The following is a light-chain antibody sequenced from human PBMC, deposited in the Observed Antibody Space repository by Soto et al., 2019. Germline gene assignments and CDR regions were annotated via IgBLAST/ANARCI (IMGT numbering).Light chain of an antibody. V-gene: IGLV2-14*01. CDR1: SSDVGAYDY. J-gene: IGLJ2*01. CDR2: DVT. CDR3: SSHTTYSTVV. Sequence: QSALTQPASVSGSPGQSITISCTGTSSDVGAYDYVSWYEQHPGKAPKLMLFDVTNRPSGVSHRFSGSKSGNTASLTISGLQAEDEADYYCSSHTTYSTVVFGGGTKLTVL.